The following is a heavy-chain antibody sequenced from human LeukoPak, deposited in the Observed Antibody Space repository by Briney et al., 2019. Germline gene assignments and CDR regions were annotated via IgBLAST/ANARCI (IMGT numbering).Heavy chain of an antibody. D-gene: IGHD3-22*01. V-gene: IGHV5-51*01. CDR3: ARLYEVALGCDSSVFDY. CDR1: GYSFTSYW. CDR2: IYPGDSDT. J-gene: IGHJ4*02. Sequence: GESLKISCKGSGYSFTSYWIGWVRQMPGKGLEWMGIIYPGDSDTRYSPSFQGQVTISADKSISTAYLQWSSLKASDTAMYYCARLYEVALGCDSSVFDYWGQGTLVTVSS.